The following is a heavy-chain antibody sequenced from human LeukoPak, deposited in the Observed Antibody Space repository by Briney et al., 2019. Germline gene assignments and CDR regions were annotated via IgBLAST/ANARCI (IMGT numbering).Heavy chain of an antibody. CDR3: ARDLLAPHYGGDSGGDY. D-gene: IGHD4-23*01. J-gene: IGHJ4*02. CDR2: INPSGNRT. CDR1: GYTFSNYF. Sequence: GASVKVSCKASGYTFSNYFMHWVRQAPGQGLEWMGIINPSGNRTDYAQKFQGRVTMTRDMSTSTVYMELSSLRSDDTAVYYCARDLLAPHYGGDSGGDYWGQGTLVTVSS. V-gene: IGHV1-46*01.